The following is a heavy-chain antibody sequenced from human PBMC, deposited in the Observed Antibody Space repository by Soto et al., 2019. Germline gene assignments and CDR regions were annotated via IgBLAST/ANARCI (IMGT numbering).Heavy chain of an antibody. V-gene: IGHV5-51*01. CDR3: ARRDDYRMYYGMDV. CDR1: GYNYTRYW. J-gene: IGHJ6*02. D-gene: IGHD4-4*01. Sequence: PGESLKISCKGSGYNYTRYWIGWVRQMPGKGLEWMGIIYPGDSDTRYSPSFQGQVTISVDKSISTAYLQWSSLKASDTAMYYCARRDDYRMYYGMDVWGQGTTVTVSS. CDR2: IYPGDSDT.